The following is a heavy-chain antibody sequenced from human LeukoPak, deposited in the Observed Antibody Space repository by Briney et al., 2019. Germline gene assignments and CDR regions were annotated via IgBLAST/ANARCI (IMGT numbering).Heavy chain of an antibody. CDR2: ISWNGARI. Sequence: GGSLRLSCAASGFTFAEYTMPWVRQAPGKGLEWVSLISWNGARIHYGDSVRGRFTISRDNSKNSLYLQMNSLRTEDTALYYCVKDLVAASENVRGWYPMDYWGQGTLVIVSS. CDR1: GFTFAEYT. V-gene: IGHV3-43*01. J-gene: IGHJ4*02. CDR3: VKDLVAASENVRGWYPMDY. D-gene: IGHD6-19*01.